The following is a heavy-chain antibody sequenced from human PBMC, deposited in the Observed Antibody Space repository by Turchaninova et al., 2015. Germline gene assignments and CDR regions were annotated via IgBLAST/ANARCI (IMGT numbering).Heavy chain of an antibody. J-gene: IGHJ2*01. D-gene: IGHD2-2*01. CDR2: IICRSTAM. V-gene: IGHV3-21*01. Sequence: EVQVVESGGGLVKPGESLRPSCAALTFTFRTFDMNGVRRAPGKGRECVPSIICRSTAMYYADSVKGRFTISRDNAKNSLYLQMNSLRAEDTAVYYCARGVVPAGMTYWYFDLWGRGTLVTVSS. CDR1: TFTFRTFD. CDR3: ARGVVPAGMTYWYFDL.